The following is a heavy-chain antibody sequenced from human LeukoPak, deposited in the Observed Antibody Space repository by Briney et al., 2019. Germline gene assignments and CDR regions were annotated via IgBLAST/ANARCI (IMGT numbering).Heavy chain of an antibody. CDR2: IIPIFGTE. D-gene: IGHD2-8*01. CDR3: ARDYCTNGVCYAV. V-gene: IGHV1-69*05. J-gene: IGHJ4*02. Sequence: GASVKVSCKASGGTFSSYAISWVRQAPGQGLEWMGGIIPIFGTENYAQKFQGRVMITTDESTSTAYMELSSLRSEDTAVYHCARDYCTNGVCYAVWGQGTLVTVSS. CDR1: GGTFSSYA.